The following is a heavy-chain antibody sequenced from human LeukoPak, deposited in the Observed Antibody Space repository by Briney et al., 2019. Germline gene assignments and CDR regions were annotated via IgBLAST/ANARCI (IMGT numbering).Heavy chain of an antibody. V-gene: IGHV1-2*02. CDR3: ARYCSSTSCYTRRYFQH. D-gene: IGHD2-2*02. CDR1: GYTFTGYY. J-gene: IGHJ1*01. Sequence: ASVKVSCKASGYTFTGYYMHWVRQAPGQGLEWVGWINPNSGGTNYAQKFQGRVTMTRDTSISTAYMELSRLRSDDTAVYYCARYCSSTSCYTRRYFQHWGQGTLVTVSS. CDR2: INPNSGGT.